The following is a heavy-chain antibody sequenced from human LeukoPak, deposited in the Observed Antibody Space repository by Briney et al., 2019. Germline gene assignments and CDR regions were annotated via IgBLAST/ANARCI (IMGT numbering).Heavy chain of an antibody. CDR1: GFTFSSYS. CDR2: ISSSSSYI. CDR3: ARVGQGGYRQFDY. V-gene: IGHV3-21*01. Sequence: GGSLRLSCAASGFTFSSYSMNWVRQAPGKGLEWVSSISSSSSYIYYADSVKGRFTISRDNAKNSLYLQMNSLRAEDTAVYYCARVGQGGYRQFDYWGQGTLVTVSS. J-gene: IGHJ4*02. D-gene: IGHD3-22*01.